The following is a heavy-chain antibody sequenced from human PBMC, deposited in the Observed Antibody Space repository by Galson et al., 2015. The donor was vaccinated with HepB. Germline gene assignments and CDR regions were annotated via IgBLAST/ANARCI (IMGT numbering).Heavy chain of an antibody. CDR3: AHGNLDYGDELDAFDI. Sequence: PALVKPTPTLTLTCTFSGFSLSTSGVGVGWIRQPPGKALEWLALIYWNDDKRYSPSLKSRLTITKDTSKNQVVLTMTNMDPVDTATYYCAHGNLDYGDELDAFDIWGQGTMVTVSS. CDR2: IYWNDDK. D-gene: IGHD4-17*01. J-gene: IGHJ3*02. V-gene: IGHV2-5*01. CDR1: GFSLSTSGVG.